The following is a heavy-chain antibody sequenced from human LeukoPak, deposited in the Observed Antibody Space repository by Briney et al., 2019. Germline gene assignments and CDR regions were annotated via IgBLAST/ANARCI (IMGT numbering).Heavy chain of an antibody. CDR1: GFTFSSYA. J-gene: IGHJ6*03. CDR3: AKDYSATVYYYMDV. Sequence: GGSLRLSCAASGFTFSSYAMSWVRQAPGKGLEWVSAISGSGGSTYYADSVKGRFTISRDNSKNTLYLQMNSLRAEDTAVYYCAKDYSATVYYYMDVWGKGTTVTVSS. CDR2: ISGSGGST. V-gene: IGHV3-23*01. D-gene: IGHD1-26*01.